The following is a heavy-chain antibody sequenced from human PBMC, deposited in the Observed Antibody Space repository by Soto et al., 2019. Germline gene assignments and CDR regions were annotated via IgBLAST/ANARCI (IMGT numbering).Heavy chain of an antibody. CDR2: ISGSGGRT. D-gene: IGHD3-22*01. V-gene: IGHV3-23*01. J-gene: IGHJ6*02. CDR3: ARHSSGYPYYYYGMDV. CDR1: GFTFSSYA. Sequence: EVQLLESGGGLVQPGGSLRLSCAASGFTFSSYAMSWVRQAPGKGLEWVSAISGSGGRTYYADSVKGRFTISRDNSKNTLYLQMNSLRAEDTAVYYCARHSSGYPYYYYGMDVWGQGTTVTVSS.